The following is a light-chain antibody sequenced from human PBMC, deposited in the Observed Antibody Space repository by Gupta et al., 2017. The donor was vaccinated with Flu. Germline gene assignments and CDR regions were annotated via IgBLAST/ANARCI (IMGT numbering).Light chain of an antibody. CDR3: QQSDSTLRT. Sequence: DSQMTQSPSSLSASVGDRVTITCRASQSISSYLNWYQQKPGKAPKLLIYAASSLQSGVPSRFSGSGSGTXFTLTIXRPQPEDFATYYCQQSDSTLRTFGXGTKVEIK. J-gene: IGKJ1*01. CDR1: QSISSY. CDR2: AAS. V-gene: IGKV1-39*01.